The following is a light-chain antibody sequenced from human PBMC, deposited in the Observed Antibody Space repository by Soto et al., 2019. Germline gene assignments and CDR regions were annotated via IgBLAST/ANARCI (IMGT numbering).Light chain of an antibody. CDR1: NSDVGGYNY. CDR2: DVT. CDR3: FSFTTTTTHV. V-gene: IGLV2-11*01. Sequence: QSVLTQPRSVSGSPGQSVTISCTGTNSDVGGYNYVSWYQHHPGKAPKLIIYDVTKRPSGVPGRFSGSKSGNTASLTISGLQAEDEADYFCFSFTTTTTHVFGTATKATV. J-gene: IGLJ1*01.